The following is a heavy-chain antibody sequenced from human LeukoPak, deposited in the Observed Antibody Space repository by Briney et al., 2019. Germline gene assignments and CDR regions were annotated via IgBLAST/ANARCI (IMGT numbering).Heavy chain of an antibody. CDR2: IGAAGAYT. Sequence: PGGSLRLSCAASGFPFSSCGMSWVRQAPGKGLEWVSSIGAAGAYTSYTDSVKGRFTISRDNAKNTLYLQMNSLRAEDTAVYYCARDQSSVFDYWGQGTLVTVSS. CDR3: ARDQSSVFDY. D-gene: IGHD3-22*01. V-gene: IGHV3-23*01. J-gene: IGHJ4*02. CDR1: GFPFSSCG.